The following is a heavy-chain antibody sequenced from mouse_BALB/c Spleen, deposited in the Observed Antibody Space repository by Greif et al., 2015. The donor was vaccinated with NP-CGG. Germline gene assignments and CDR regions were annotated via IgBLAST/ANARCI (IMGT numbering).Heavy chain of an antibody. V-gene: IGHV1-7*01. Sequence: VKLVESGAELAKPGASVKMSCKASGYTFTSYWMHWVKQRPGQGLEWIGYINPSTGYTEYNQKFKDKATLTADKSSSTAYMQLSSLTSEDSAVYYCARGTTAFDYWGQGTTLTVSS. CDR3: ARGTTAFDY. D-gene: IGHD1-2*01. CDR2: INPSTGYT. J-gene: IGHJ2*01. CDR1: GYTFTSYW.